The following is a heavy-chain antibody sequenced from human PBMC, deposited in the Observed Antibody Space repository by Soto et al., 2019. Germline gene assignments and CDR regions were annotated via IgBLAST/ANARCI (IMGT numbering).Heavy chain of an antibody. D-gene: IGHD4-4*01. CDR2: IWYDGSNK. V-gene: IGHV3-33*01. J-gene: IGHJ4*02. CDR1: GFTFSSYG. Sequence: GGSLRLSCAASGFTFSSYGMHWVRQAPGKGLEWVAVIWYDGSNKYYADSVKGRFTISRDNSKNTLYLQMNSLRAEDTAVYYCARELTVVTTLYYFDYWGQGTLVTVSS. CDR3: ARELTVVTTLYYFDY.